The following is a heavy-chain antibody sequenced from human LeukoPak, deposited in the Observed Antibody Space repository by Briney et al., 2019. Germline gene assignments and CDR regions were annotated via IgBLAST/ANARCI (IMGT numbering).Heavy chain of an antibody. V-gene: IGHV1-46*01. Sequence: GASVKVSCKASGYIFTNYYMHWVRQAPGQGLEWMGIINPNGINTNYAQNFQGRVTMTRDMSTNTIYMELSSLRAEDTAVYFCARGGVDYYGSGTYYLMYYFDYWGQGALVTVSS. J-gene: IGHJ4*02. D-gene: IGHD3-10*01. CDR1: GYIFTNYY. CDR2: INPNGINT. CDR3: ARGGVDYYGSGTYYLMYYFDY.